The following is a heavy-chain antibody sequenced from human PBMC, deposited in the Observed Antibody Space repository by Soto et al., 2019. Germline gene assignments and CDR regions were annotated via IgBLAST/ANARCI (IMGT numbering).Heavy chain of an antibody. CDR2: LYSGGST. J-gene: IGHJ3*02. CDR3: ERDRPVDEVDAFDI. Sequence: EVQLVETGGGLIQPGGSRRLSCVASGLTVSSNYMNWVRQAPGKGLEWVSVLYSGGSTHYAGSVKGRFIISRDNSKNTLYLQMNSLRAEDTAVYYCERDRPVDEVDAFDIWGHGTMVTVSS. V-gene: IGHV3-53*02. D-gene: IGHD5-12*01. CDR1: GLTVSSNY.